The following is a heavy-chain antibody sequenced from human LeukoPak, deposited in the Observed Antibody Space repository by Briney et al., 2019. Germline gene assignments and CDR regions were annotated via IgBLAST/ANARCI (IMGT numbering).Heavy chain of an antibody. CDR1: GGSISSGGYY. D-gene: IGHD3-16*02. Sequence: SQTLSLTCTVSGGSISSGGYYWSWIRQHPGTGLEWIGYIYYSGSTYYNPSLKSRVTISVDTSKNQFSLKLSPVTAADTAVYYCARDRDYDYIWGTYRVFDYWGQGTLVTVSS. CDR3: ARDRDYDYIWGTYRVFDY. V-gene: IGHV4-31*03. CDR2: IYYSGST. J-gene: IGHJ4*02.